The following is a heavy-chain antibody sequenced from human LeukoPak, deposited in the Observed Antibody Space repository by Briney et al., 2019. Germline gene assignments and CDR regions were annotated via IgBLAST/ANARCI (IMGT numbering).Heavy chain of an antibody. Sequence: GGSLRLSCAASGFTVSNNHMSWVRQAPGKGLEWVSITYSDGTTYYADSVKGRFTISRDNSRNTLYVQMNSLRAEDTAVYFCARDRVEVTTSMLGGVKRTVTDYYGMDVWGQGTTVTVSS. V-gene: IGHV3-53*01. CDR3: ARDRVEVTTSMLGGVKRTVTDYYGMDV. CDR1: GFTVSNNH. J-gene: IGHJ6*02. CDR2: TYSDGTT. D-gene: IGHD3-16*01.